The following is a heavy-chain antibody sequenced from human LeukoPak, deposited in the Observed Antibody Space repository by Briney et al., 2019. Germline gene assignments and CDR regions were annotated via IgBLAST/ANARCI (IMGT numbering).Heavy chain of an antibody. CDR2: IWYDGSNK. Sequence: HPGGSLRLSCAASGFTFSSYVMHWVRQAPGKGLEWVAVIWYDGSNKYYADSVKGRFTISRDNSKNTLYLQMNSLRAEDTAVYYCARGVTYYYGSGSHPNPNGVDYWGQGTLVTVSS. D-gene: IGHD3-10*01. CDR1: GFTFSSYV. V-gene: IGHV3-33*01. CDR3: ARGVTYYYGSGSHPNPNGVDY. J-gene: IGHJ4*02.